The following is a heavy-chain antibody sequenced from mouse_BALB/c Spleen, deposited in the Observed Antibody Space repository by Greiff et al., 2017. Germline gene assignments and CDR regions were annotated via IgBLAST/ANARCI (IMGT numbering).Heavy chain of an antibody. CDR3: VRYYYGSSYRYFDV. CDR2: IRSKSNNYAT. CDR1: GFTFNTYA. Sequence: EVQLVESGGGLVQPKGSLKLSCAASGFTFNTYAMNWVRQAPGKGLEWVARIRSKSNNYATYYSDSVKDRFTISRDDSQSMLYLQMNNLKTEDTAMYYCVRYYYGSSYRYFDVWGAGTTVTVSS. V-gene: IGHV10-1*02. D-gene: IGHD1-1*01. J-gene: IGHJ1*01.